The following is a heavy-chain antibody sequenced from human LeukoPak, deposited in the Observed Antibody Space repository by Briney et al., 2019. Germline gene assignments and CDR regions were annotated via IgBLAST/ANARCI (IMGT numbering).Heavy chain of an antibody. J-gene: IGHJ6*03. Sequence: WASVKVSCKVSGYTLTELSMHWVRQAPGKGLEWMGGFDPEDGETIYAQKFQGRVTMTEDTSTDTAYMELSSLRSEDTAVYYCATGAGRGLRGNYYYYYMDVWGKGTTVTVSS. D-gene: IGHD2-21*01. CDR2: FDPEDGET. V-gene: IGHV1-24*01. CDR3: ATGAGRGLRGNYYYYYMDV. CDR1: GYTLTELS.